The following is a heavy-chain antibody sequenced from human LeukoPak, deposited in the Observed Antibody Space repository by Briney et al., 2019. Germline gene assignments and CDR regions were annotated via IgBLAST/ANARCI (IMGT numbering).Heavy chain of an antibody. CDR3: ERGEYSNYEKSHYYYMDV. J-gene: IGHJ6*03. V-gene: IGHV1-18*01. CDR1: GYTFTSYG. Sequence: ASVKVSCKASGYTFTSYGISWVRQAPGQGLEWMGWISAYNGNTNYAQKLQGRVTMTTDTSTSTAYMELRSLRSDDTAVYYCERGEYSNYEKSHYYYMDVWGKGTTVTVSS. CDR2: ISAYNGNT. D-gene: IGHD4-11*01.